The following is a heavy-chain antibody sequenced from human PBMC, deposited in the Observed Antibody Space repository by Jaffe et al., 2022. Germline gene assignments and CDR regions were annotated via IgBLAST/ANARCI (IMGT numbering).Heavy chain of an antibody. D-gene: IGHD3-16*02. CDR3: ARGLPADEVTFGGVIVRDHLAFDI. J-gene: IGHJ3*02. CDR2: INTNTGNP. Sequence: QVQLVQSGSELKKPGASVKVSCKASGYTFTSYAMNWVRQAPGQGLEWMGWINTNTGNPTYAQGFTGRFVFSLDTSVSTAYLQISSLKAEDTAVYYCARGLPADEVTFGGVIVRDHLAFDIWGQGTMVTVSS. V-gene: IGHV7-4-1*02. CDR1: GYTFTSYA.